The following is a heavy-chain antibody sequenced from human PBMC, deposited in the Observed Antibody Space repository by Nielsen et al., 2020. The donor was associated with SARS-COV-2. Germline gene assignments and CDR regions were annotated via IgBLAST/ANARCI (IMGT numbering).Heavy chain of an antibody. CDR2: IIPILGIA. CDR1: GGTFSSYA. D-gene: IGHD6-13*01. J-gene: IGHJ4*02. Sequence: SVKISCKASGGTFSSYAISWVRQAPGQGLEWMGRIIPILGIANYAQKFQGRVTITADESTGTAYMELSSLRSEDTAVYYCSTHSSSWYYFDYWGQGTLVTVSS. V-gene: IGHV1-69*04. CDR3: STHSSSWYYFDY.